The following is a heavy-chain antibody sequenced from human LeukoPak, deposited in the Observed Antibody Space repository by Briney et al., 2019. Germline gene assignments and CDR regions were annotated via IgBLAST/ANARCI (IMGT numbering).Heavy chain of an antibody. J-gene: IGHJ4*02. Sequence: GASVKVSCKASGYTFTGYYMHWVRQAPGQGLEWMGWINPNSGGTNYAQKFQGRVTMTRDTPISTAYMELSRLRSDDTAVYYCARVREGNFDLYDYWGQGTLVTVSS. V-gene: IGHV1-2*02. CDR1: GYTFTGYY. CDR3: ARVREGNFDLYDY. D-gene: IGHD3-9*01. CDR2: INPNSGGT.